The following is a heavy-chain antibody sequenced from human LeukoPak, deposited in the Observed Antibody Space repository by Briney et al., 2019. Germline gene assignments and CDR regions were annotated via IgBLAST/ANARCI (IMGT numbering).Heavy chain of an antibody. CDR2: IIPIFGTA. D-gene: IGHD3-22*01. CDR3: ARVNYYDSSGYYYGFDY. CDR1: GGTFSSYA. Sequence: ASVKVSCKASGGTFSSYAISWVRQAPGQGLEWMGGIIPIFGTANYAQRFQGRVTITADESTSTAYMELSSLRSEDTAVYYCARVNYYDSSGYYYGFDYWGQGTLVTVSS. V-gene: IGHV1-69*13. J-gene: IGHJ4*02.